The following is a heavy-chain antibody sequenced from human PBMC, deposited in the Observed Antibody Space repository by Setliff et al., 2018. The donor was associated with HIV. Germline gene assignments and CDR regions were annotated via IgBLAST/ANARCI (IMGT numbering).Heavy chain of an antibody. J-gene: IGHJ1*01. CDR2: IIAVLNLE. CDR3: ARGWSADTAMVRFGYFQH. CDR1: GATFSNYV. Sequence: SVKVSCKASGATFSNYVFSWVRQAPGQGLEWMGGIIAVLNLERYAQKFEGRVTITADKSKSTVYTEMRSLRSEDSAVYYCARGWSADTAMVRFGYFQHWGQGTLVTVSS. D-gene: IGHD5-18*01. V-gene: IGHV1-69*10.